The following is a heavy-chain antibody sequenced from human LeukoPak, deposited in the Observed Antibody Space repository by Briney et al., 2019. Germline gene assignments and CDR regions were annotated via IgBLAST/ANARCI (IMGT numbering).Heavy chain of an antibody. CDR2: ISGSGGST. V-gene: IGHV3-23*01. CDR1: GFTFSDYS. CDR3: AKDKEKRDGYNSIFGY. D-gene: IGHD5-24*01. Sequence: GGSLRLSCEASGFTFSDYSMNWVRQAPGKGLEWVSAISGSGGSTYYADSVKGRFTISRDNSKNTLYLQMNSLRAEDTAVYYCAKDKEKRDGYNSIFGYWGQGTLVTVSS. J-gene: IGHJ4*02.